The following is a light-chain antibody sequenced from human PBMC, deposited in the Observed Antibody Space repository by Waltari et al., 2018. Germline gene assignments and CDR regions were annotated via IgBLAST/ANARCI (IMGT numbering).Light chain of an antibody. J-gene: IGLJ3*02. CDR2: VNSDGGH. V-gene: IGLV4-69*01. Sequence: QLVLTQSPSASASLGASVKLTCTLSSGHSSNVIAWHQQQPEKGPRYLMKVNSDGGHSKGDKIPDRFAGSSSGAEHYLTISSLQSEDEADYYCQTGGHGTWVFGGGTKLTVL. CDR3: QTGGHGTWV. CDR1: SGHSSNV.